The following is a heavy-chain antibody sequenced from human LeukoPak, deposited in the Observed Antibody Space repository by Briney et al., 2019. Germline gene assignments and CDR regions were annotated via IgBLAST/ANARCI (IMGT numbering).Heavy chain of an antibody. CDR3: ARGGGYGGIDWYFDL. CDR2: IYYSGST. Sequence: SQTLSLTCIVSGGSISSGDYYWSWIRQPLGKGLEWMGYIYYSGSTYYNSSLKSRVSISVDTSKNQFSLKLSSVTAADTAVYYCARGGGYGGIDWYFDLWGRGTLVTVSS. D-gene: IGHD4-23*01. CDR1: GGSISSGDYY. V-gene: IGHV4-30-4*01. J-gene: IGHJ2*01.